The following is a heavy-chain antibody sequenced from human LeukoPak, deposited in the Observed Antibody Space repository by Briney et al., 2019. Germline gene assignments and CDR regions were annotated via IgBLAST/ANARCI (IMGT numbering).Heavy chain of an antibody. CDR2: ISSSSSYI. CDR3: ARDHTRFDP. Sequence: GGSLRLSCAASGFTFSNAWMSWVRQAPGKGLEWVSSISSSSSYIYYADSVKGRFTISRDNAKNSLYLQMNSLRAEDTAVYYCARDHTRFDPWGQGTLVTVSS. V-gene: IGHV3-21*01. CDR1: GFTFSNAW. D-gene: IGHD1-1*01. J-gene: IGHJ5*02.